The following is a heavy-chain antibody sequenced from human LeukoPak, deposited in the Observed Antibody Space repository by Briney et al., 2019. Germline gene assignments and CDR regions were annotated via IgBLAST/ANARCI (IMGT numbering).Heavy chain of an antibody. D-gene: IGHD2-15*01. CDR1: GYTFTGYY. CDR3: ARVSCGGSCYSDDAFDI. J-gene: IGHJ3*02. V-gene: IGHV1-2*02. CDR2: INPNSGGT. Sequence: ASVKVSCKASGYTFTGYYMHWVRQAPGQGLEWMGWINPNSGGTNYAQKFQGRVTMTRDTSISTAYMELSRLRSDDTAVYYCARVSCGGSCYSDDAFDIWGQGTMVTVSS.